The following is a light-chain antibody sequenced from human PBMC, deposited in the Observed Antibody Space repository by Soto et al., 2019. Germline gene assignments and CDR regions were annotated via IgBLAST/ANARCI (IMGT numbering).Light chain of an antibody. CDR3: QQYNNWPPSIT. CDR2: DAS. CDR1: QSVSSY. V-gene: IGKV3-11*01. J-gene: IGKJ5*01. Sequence: EIVLTQSPATLSLSPGERATLSCRASQSVSSYLAWYQQKPGQAPRLLIYDASNRATGIPARFSGSGSGTEFTLTISSLQSEDFAVYYCQQYNNWPPSITFGQGTRLENK.